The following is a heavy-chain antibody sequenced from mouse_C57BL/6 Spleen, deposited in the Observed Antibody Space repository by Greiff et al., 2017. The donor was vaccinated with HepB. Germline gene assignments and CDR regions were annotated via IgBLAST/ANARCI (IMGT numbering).Heavy chain of an antibody. V-gene: IGHV1-52*01. CDR2: IDPSDSET. Sequence: QVQLQQPGAELVRPGSSVKLSCKASGYTFTSYWMHWVKQRPIQGLEWIGNIDPSDSETHYNQKFKDKATLTVDKSSSTDYMQLSSLTSEDSAVYYCARSVGYAMDYWGQGTSVTVSS. CDR1: GYTFTSYW. J-gene: IGHJ4*01. D-gene: IGHD1-1*02. CDR3: ARSVGYAMDY.